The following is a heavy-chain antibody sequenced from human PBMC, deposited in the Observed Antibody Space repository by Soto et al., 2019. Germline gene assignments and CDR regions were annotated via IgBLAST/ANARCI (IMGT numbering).Heavy chain of an antibody. CDR3: AKDLCVSDYYDSSGYYRDDY. D-gene: IGHD3-22*01. CDR1: GGSFSGYY. V-gene: IGHV3-23*01. CDR2: ISGSGGST. J-gene: IGHJ4*02. Sequence: PSETLSLTCAVYGGSFSGYYWSWVRQAPGKGLEWVSAISGSGGSTYYADSVKGRFTISRDNSKNTLYLQMNSLRAEDTAVYYCAKDLCVSDYYDSSGYYRDDYWGQGTLVTVSS.